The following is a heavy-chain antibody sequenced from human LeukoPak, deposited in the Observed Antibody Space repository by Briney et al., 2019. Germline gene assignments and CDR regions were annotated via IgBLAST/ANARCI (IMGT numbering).Heavy chain of an antibody. V-gene: IGHV3-7*01. CDR1: GFTFSNYW. D-gene: IGHD2-2*01. CDR2: INLDERER. J-gene: IGHJ5*02. CDR3: VGARSSLWSRQVSIWFDP. Sequence: GSLRLSCAASGFTFSNYWMSWVRQTPGKGLQWVANINLDERERYYVDSVKGRFTISRDNAKNSLYLQMNSLRAEDTATYFCVGARSSLWSRQVSIWFDPWGQGTLVTVSS.